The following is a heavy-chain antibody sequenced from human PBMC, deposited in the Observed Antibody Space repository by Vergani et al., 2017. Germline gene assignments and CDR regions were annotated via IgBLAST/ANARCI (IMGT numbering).Heavy chain of an antibody. D-gene: IGHD4-23*01. J-gene: IGHJ6*02. CDR1: GFTFSSYA. CDR3: ANPVAPYYCYYGMDV. Sequence: EVQLLESGGGLVQPGGSLRLSCAASGFTFSSYAMSWVRQAPGKGLEWVSDINGSGGSTYYEDSVKGRFTISRDNSKKPLYLQMKSLRAEDTAVYDWANPVAPYYCYYGMDVWGQGTTVTVSS. CDR2: INGSGGST. V-gene: IGHV3-23*01.